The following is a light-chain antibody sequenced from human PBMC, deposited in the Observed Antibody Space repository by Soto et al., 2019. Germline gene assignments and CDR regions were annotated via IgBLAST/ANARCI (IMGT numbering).Light chain of an antibody. V-gene: IGLV2-14*01. CDR1: SSEAGAYDY. CDR2: DVS. Sequence: QSALAQPASVSGSPGQSITISCTGTSSEAGAYDYVSWYQQHPGKAPKLLIYDVSNRPSGVSNRFSGSKSGDTASLTISGLQAEDEADYYCSSYTRSSTQRYVFGTGTKVTVL. CDR3: SSYTRSSTQRYV. J-gene: IGLJ1*01.